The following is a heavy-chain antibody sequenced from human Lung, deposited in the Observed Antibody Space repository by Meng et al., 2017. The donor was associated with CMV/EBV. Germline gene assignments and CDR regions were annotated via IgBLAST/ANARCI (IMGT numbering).Heavy chain of an antibody. Sequence: SVKVSXKASGYIFTNYDINWIRQATGQGLEWLGWVNPKSGNTGFAQKFQGRVAMTKNTSISTAYMELSSLRSEDTAVYYCARGKGSYYYYYGMDVWGQGTXVTVSS. V-gene: IGHV1-8*01. CDR2: VNPKSGNT. CDR3: ARGKGSYYYYYGMDV. D-gene: IGHD5-18*01. CDR1: GYIFTNYD. J-gene: IGHJ6*02.